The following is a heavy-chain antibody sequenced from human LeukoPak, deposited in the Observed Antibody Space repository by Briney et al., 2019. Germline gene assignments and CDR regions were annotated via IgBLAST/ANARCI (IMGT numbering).Heavy chain of an antibody. J-gene: IGHJ3*02. CDR1: GFTLSDHY. CDR3: ARGLNSFDI. CDR2: TTNKAKRYTT. V-gene: IGHV3-72*01. D-gene: IGHD3-22*01. Sequence: GGSLRLSCAASGFTLSDHYMDWVRQAPGKGLEWVGRTTNKAKRYTTEYAASVKGRFTISRDDSENSLYLQMNSLKTDDTAVYYCARGLNSFDIWGQGTMVTVSS.